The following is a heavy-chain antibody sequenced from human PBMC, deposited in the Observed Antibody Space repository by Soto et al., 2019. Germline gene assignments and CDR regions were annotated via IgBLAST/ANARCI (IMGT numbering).Heavy chain of an antibody. D-gene: IGHD4-17*01. CDR1: GGSVSNKTYY. V-gene: IGHV4-61*01. Sequence: SETLSLTCSVSGGSVSNKTYYWSWIRQPPGKRLEWIGYVYYSGTTNYNPSLKSRVTISVDLSKNQFSLRLSSVTTADTALYYCARTTAVPNTLRSRYFFDYWGQGTLVTVPS. CDR2: VYYSGTT. CDR3: ARTTAVPNTLRSRYFFDY. J-gene: IGHJ4*02.